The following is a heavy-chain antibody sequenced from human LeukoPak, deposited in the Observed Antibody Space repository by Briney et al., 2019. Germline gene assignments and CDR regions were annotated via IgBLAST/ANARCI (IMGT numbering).Heavy chain of an antibody. CDR3: ARHSGAAAGDCLDY. Sequence: GASLQISCKGSGSSFTSYWIGWVRQLPGKGLEWMGIIYPGDSDTRYSPSFQGQVTISADKSVSTAYLQWSSLKASDTAMYYCARHSGAAAGDCLDYWGQGTLVTVSS. CDR2: IYPGDSDT. J-gene: IGHJ4*02. CDR1: GSSFTSYW. D-gene: IGHD6-13*01. V-gene: IGHV5-51*01.